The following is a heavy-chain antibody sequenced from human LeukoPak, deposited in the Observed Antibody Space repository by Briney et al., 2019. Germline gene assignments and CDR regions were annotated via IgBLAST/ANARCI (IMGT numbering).Heavy chain of an antibody. CDR1: GGSFSGYY. CDR2: INHSGST. D-gene: IGHD6-13*01. J-gene: IGHJ4*02. CDR3: ARPHRAGYSSKVFDY. Sequence: PETLSLTCAVYGGSFSGYYWSWIRQPPGKGLEWIGEINHSGSTNYNPSLKSRVTISVDTSKNQFSLKLSSVTAADTAVYYCARPHRAGYSSKVFDYWGQGTLVTVSS. V-gene: IGHV4-34*01.